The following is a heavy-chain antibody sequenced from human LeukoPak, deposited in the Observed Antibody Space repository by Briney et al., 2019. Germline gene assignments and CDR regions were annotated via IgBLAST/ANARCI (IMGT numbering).Heavy chain of an antibody. CDR1: GGSISSYY. Sequence: SETLSLTCTVSGGSISSYYWSWIRQPAGKGLEWIGRIYTSGSTNYNPSLKSRVTMSVDTSKNQFSLKLSSVTAADTAVYYCARDYPRWSVEVSYGYFDYWGQGTLVTVSS. J-gene: IGHJ4*02. CDR3: ARDYPRWSVEVSYGYFDY. CDR2: IYTSGST. D-gene: IGHD2-8*01. V-gene: IGHV4-4*07.